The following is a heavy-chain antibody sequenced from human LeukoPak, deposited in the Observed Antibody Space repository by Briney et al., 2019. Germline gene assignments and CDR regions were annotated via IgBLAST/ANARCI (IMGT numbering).Heavy chain of an antibody. CDR2: INSDGSST. D-gene: IGHD2-2*01. V-gene: IGHV3-74*01. CDR3: ARITSWDWYFDL. Sequence: GGSLRLSCAASGFTFSSYWMHWVRQAPGKGLVWVSRINSDGSSTTYADSVKGRFTISRDNAKNTLYLQMNSLTAEDTAVYYCARITSWDWYFDLWGRDTLVTVSS. CDR1: GFTFSSYW. J-gene: IGHJ2*01.